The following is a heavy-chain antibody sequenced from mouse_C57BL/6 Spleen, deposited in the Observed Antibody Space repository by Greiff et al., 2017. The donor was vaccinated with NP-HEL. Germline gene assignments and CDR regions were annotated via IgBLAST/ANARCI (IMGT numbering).Heavy chain of an antibody. CDR3: ARGSNWVFDY. V-gene: IGHV1-80*01. J-gene: IGHJ2*01. CDR1: GYAFSSYW. CDR2: IYPGDGDT. D-gene: IGHD4-1*01. Sequence: QVQLQQSGAALVKPGASVKISCKASGYAFSSYWMNWVTQRPGKGLEWIGQIYPGDGDTNYNGKFKGKATLTADKSSSTAYMQLSSLTSEDSAVYFCARGSNWVFDYWGQGTTLTVSS.